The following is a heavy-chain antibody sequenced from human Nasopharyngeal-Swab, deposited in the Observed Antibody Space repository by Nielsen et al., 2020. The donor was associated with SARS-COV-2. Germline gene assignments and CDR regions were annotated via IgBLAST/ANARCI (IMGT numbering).Heavy chain of an antibody. D-gene: IGHD6-13*01. CDR3: ATWKGSNWFDY. CDR2: IKPDGSYI. J-gene: IGHJ4*02. Sequence: ESLKISFAASGFTFSTYWMSWVRQTPGKGLEWLANIKPDGSYIKYADSVKGRFTISRDNARNSVYLQLNSLRAEDTALYYCATWKGSNWFDYWGQGTLVTVSS. CDR1: GFTFSTYW. V-gene: IGHV3-7*01.